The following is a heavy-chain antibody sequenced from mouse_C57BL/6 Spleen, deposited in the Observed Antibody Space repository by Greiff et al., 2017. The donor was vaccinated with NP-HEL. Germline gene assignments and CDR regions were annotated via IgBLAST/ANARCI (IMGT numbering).Heavy chain of an antibody. V-gene: IGHV1-50*01. J-gene: IGHJ2*01. Sequence: VQLQQPGAELVKPGASVKLSCKASGYTFTSYWMQWVKQRPGQGLEWIGEIDPSDSYTNYNQKFKGKATLTVDTSSSTAYMQLSSLTSEDSAVYYCARYGSNSFFDYWGQGTTLTVSS. CDR1: GYTFTSYW. D-gene: IGHD1-1*01. CDR2: IDPSDSYT. CDR3: ARYGSNSFFDY.